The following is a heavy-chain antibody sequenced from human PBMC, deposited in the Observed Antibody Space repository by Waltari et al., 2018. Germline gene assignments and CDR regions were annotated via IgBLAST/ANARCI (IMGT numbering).Heavy chain of an antibody. J-gene: IGHJ4*02. CDR3: ARDNDLYSSSVVPLDY. D-gene: IGHD6-6*01. V-gene: IGHV3-30*02. Sequence: QVQLVESGGGVVQPGGSLRLSCAASGFTLGSYGMHWVRQAPGKGLEWVAFIRYDGSNKYYADSVKGRFTISRDNSKNTLYLQMNSLRAEDTAVYYCARDNDLYSSSVVPLDYWGQGTLVTVSS. CDR1: GFTLGSYG. CDR2: IRYDGSNK.